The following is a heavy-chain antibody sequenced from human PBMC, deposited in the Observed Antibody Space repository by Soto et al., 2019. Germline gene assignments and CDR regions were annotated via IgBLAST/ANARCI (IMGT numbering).Heavy chain of an antibody. CDR2: IYYSGST. CDR1: GGSISSGDYY. J-gene: IGHJ4*02. Sequence: SETLSLTCTVSGGSISSGDYYWSWIRQPPGKGLEWIGYIYYSGSTYYNPSLKSRVTISVDTSKNQFSLKLSSVTAADTAVYYCARDMYGDYGGNPLPWDYFDYWGQGTLVTVSS. CDR3: ARDMYGDYGGNPLPWDYFDY. V-gene: IGHV4-30-4*01. D-gene: IGHD4-17*01.